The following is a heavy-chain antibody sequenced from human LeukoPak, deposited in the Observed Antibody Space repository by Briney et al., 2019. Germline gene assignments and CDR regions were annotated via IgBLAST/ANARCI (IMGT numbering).Heavy chain of an antibody. CDR2: IIPIFGTA. D-gene: IGHD4-17*01. CDR1: GGTFSSYA. V-gene: IGHV1-69*05. CDR3: ARAGPFHYGDYADYFDY. J-gene: IGHJ4*02. Sequence: ASVKVSCKASGGTFSSYAISWVRQAPGQGLEWIGRIIPIFGTANYAQKFQGRVTITTDESTSTAYMELSSLRSEDTAVYYCARAGPFHYGDYADYFDYWGQGTLVTVSS.